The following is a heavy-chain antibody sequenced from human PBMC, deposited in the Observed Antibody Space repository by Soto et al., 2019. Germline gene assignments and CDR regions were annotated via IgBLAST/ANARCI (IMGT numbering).Heavy chain of an antibody. CDR3: ARDSGIPGRYWYFGL. CDR1: GYTFSDYF. V-gene: IGHV1-2*02. CDR2: INPKRGGT. D-gene: IGHD3-9*01. J-gene: IGHJ2*01. Sequence: QVQLVQSGAEVKKPGASVKVSCTTYGYTFSDYFLHWVRQAPGQGPEWMGFINPKRGGTEYAPKFQGRVTMTRDTSSSTVYMYLSGLTSDATAIYYCARDSGIPGRYWYFGLWGRGPLVTVSS.